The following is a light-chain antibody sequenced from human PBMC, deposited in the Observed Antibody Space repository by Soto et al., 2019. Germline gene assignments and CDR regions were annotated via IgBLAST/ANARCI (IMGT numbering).Light chain of an antibody. CDR3: QQYHSFPVT. V-gene: IGKV1-16*02. J-gene: IGKJ4*01. CDR2: GAS. CDR1: QGISNF. Sequence: DIQMTQSPSSVSASVGDTVTITCRASQGISNFLAWFQQKPGKAPKSLIYGASSLQSGVPSNFSGSGSDTDFTLPISSLQPEDSATYFCQQYHSFPVTFGGGTNVVIK.